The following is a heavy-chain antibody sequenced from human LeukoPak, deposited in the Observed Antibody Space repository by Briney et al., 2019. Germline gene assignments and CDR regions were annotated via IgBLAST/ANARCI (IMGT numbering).Heavy chain of an antibody. D-gene: IGHD1-20*01. J-gene: IGHJ4*02. CDR3: ATWTGITPH. Sequence: TGVSLTLSCAASGFTFSDNYMTWNRPAPGKGLEWISYISSGDGPTYYADSVKGRFTISRVNAKNSLFLQMNSLRVEDTAVYYCATWTGITPHWGQGTLVTVSS. CDR1: GFTFSDNY. CDR2: ISSGDGPT. V-gene: IGHV3-11*01.